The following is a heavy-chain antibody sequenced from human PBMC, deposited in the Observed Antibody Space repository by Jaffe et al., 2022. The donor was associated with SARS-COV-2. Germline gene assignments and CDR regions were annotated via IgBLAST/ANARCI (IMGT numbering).Heavy chain of an antibody. J-gene: IGHJ5*02. D-gene: IGHD2-2*01. CDR3: ARNPTGYCSSTSCYEGWFDP. CDR2: IYYSGST. Sequence: QLQLQESGPGLVKPSETLSLTCTVSGGSISSSSYYWGWIRQPPGKGLEWIGSIYYSGSTYYNPSLKSRVTISVDTSKNQFSLKLSSVTAADTAVYYCARNPTGYCSSTSCYEGWFDPWGQGTLVTVSS. CDR1: GGSISSSSYY. V-gene: IGHV4-39*01.